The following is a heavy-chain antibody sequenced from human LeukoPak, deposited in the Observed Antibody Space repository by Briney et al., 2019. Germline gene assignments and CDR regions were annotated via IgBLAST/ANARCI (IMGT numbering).Heavy chain of an antibody. V-gene: IGHV3-48*02. CDR3: ARDGPHNNGYPYFVD. J-gene: IGHJ4*02. D-gene: IGHD5-24*01. CDR2: ISSSSSTT. CDR1: GFIFSSYS. Sequence: GGSLRPSCAASGFIFSSYSMSWVRQAPGKGLEWVSYISSSSSTTYYADSVKGRFTISRDSAKSSLYLQMSSLRDEDTAVYYCARDGPHNNGYPYFVDWGRGTLVTVSS.